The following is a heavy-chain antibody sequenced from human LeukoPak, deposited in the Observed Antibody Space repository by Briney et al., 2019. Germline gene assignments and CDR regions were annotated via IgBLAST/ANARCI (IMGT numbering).Heavy chain of an antibody. Sequence: GGSLRLSCAASGFTFSNYWMHWVRQAPGKGLEWVSAISSTGSATYYADSVKGRFAISRDNSKNTLDLQMNSLRADDTAVYYCAKESAYISPRNYYFDYWGQGALVTVSS. CDR1: GFTFSNYW. J-gene: IGHJ4*02. V-gene: IGHV3-23*01. D-gene: IGHD1-14*01. CDR3: AKESAYISPRNYYFDY. CDR2: ISSTGSAT.